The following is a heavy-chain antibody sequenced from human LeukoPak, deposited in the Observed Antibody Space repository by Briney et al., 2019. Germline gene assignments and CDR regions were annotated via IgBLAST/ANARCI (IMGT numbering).Heavy chain of an antibody. CDR2: ISYDGSNK. CDR1: GFTFRSYA. CDR3: AREGLYSYGPFDY. Sequence: GRSLRLSCAASGFTFRSYAMHWVRQAPGKGLGWVAVISYDGSNKYYADSVKGRFTISRDNSKNTLYLQMNSLRAEDTAVYYCAREGLYSYGPFDYWGQGTLVTVSS. J-gene: IGHJ4*02. D-gene: IGHD5-18*01. V-gene: IGHV3-30*04.